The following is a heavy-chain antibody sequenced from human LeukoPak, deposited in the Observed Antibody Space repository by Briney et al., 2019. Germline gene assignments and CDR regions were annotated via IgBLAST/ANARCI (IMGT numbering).Heavy chain of an antibody. V-gene: IGHV1-69*05. CDR2: IIPIFGTA. CDR1: GGTFSSYA. J-gene: IGHJ4*02. D-gene: IGHD3-3*01. CDR3: ARIPTYYDFWSGYSADFDY. Sequence: SSVKVSCKASGGTFSSYAISWVRQAPGQGLEWMGRIIPIFGTANYAQKFQGRVTITTDESTSTAYMELSSLRSEDTAVYYCARIPTYYDFWSGYSADFDYWGQETLVTVSS.